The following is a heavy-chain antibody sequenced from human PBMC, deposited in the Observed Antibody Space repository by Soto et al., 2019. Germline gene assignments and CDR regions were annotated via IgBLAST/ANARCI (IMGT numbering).Heavy chain of an antibody. CDR2: IYPGDSDT. CDR3: ARRGRSWLRGVDV. J-gene: IGHJ6*02. V-gene: IGHV5-51*01. Sequence: GESLKISCKGSGYRFASYWIGWVRQMPGKGLEWMGIIYPGDSDTRYSPSFQGQVTISADKSISTAYLQWSSLKASDTAMYYCARRGRSWLRGVDVWGQGTTVTVSS. D-gene: IGHD6-13*01. CDR1: GYRFASYW.